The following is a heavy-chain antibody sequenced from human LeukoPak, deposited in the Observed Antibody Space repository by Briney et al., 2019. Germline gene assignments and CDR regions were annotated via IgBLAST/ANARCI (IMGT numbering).Heavy chain of an antibody. V-gene: IGHV1-18*01. CDR1: GYTFTTYS. D-gene: IGHD2-2*01. CDR3: ATATQPRGYFLH. Sequence: GASVKVSCKASGYTFTTYSLAWVRQAPGQSLEGMGWISVNNGGTNYAQSFQDRVTLTRATSTNTAYLEMRSLRSDDTAIIYCATATQPRGYFLHWGQGTLVTVPS. J-gene: IGHJ1*01. CDR2: ISVNNGGT.